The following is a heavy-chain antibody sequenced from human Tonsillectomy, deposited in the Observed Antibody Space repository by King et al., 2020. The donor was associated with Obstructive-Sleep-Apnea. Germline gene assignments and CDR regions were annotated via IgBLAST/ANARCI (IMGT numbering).Heavy chain of an antibody. V-gene: IGHV4-59*08. Sequence: QLQESGPGLVKPSETLSLTCIVSGASISSDYWSWLRQPPGKGLEWIGYIHSSGVTDFNRSLRSRVTMSIDTSKNQFSLRLSSVTAADTAVYYCARHTDRYSGTYFEDYWGQGTLVAVSS. D-gene: IGHD1-26*01. CDR3: ARHTDRYSGTYFEDY. J-gene: IGHJ4*02. CDR1: GASISSDY. CDR2: IHSSGVT.